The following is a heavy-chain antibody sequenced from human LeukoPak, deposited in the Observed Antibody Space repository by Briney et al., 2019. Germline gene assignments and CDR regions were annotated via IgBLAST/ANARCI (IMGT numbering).Heavy chain of an antibody. CDR2: INPNGGST. D-gene: IGHD3-22*01. V-gene: IGHV1-46*01. J-gene: IGHJ4*02. CDR3: ARVRYYDNGGYSHFDY. CDR1: GYTFTIYY. Sequence: GASVKVSCKASGYTFTIYYLHWVRQAPGQGLEWMGIINPNGGSTSNAQKFQGRVTMTRDTSTSTVYMELSRLRSEDTAVYYCARVRYYDNGGYSHFDYWGQGTLVTVSS.